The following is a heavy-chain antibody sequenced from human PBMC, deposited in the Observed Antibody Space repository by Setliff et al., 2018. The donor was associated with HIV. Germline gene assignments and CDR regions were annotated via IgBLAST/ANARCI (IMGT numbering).Heavy chain of an antibody. CDR1: GYTFTSYY. Sequence: ASVKVSCKASGYTFTSYYMHWVRQAPGQRLEWMGIINPSGGSTSYAQRFQGRVTMTRDTSTSTVYMELSSLRSEDTAVYYCARDPGYSTSWYYFDYWGQGTLVTVLL. CDR2: INPSGGST. J-gene: IGHJ4*02. V-gene: IGHV1-46*01. CDR3: ARDPGYSTSWYYFDY. D-gene: IGHD6-13*01.